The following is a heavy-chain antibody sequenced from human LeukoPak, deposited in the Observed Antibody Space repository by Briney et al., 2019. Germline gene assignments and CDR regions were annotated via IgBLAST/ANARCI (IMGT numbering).Heavy chain of an antibody. D-gene: IGHD6-19*01. V-gene: IGHV4-34*01. CDR3: ARLTGYSSGSPNY. CDR1: GGSFSGYY. J-gene: IGHJ4*02. Sequence: SETLSLTCAVYGGSFSGYYWSWIRQPPGKGLEWIGEINHSGSTNYNPSLKSRVTISVDTSKNQFSLKLSPVTAADTAVYYCARLTGYSSGSPNYWGQGTLVTVSS. CDR2: INHSGST.